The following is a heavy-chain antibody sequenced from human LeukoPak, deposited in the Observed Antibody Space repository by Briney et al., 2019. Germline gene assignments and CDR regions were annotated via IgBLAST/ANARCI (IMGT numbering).Heavy chain of an antibody. D-gene: IGHD6-13*01. Sequence: SETLSLTCTVSGGSISSYYWSWVRQPAGKGLEWIGRMHPSGSTHYNPSLKSRVTMSVDTSMNQFSLKLTSATAADTAVYYCARDRAAAAQFDYWGQGTLVTVPS. CDR3: ARDRAAAAQFDY. CDR2: MHPSGST. J-gene: IGHJ4*02. CDR1: GGSISSYY. V-gene: IGHV4-4*07.